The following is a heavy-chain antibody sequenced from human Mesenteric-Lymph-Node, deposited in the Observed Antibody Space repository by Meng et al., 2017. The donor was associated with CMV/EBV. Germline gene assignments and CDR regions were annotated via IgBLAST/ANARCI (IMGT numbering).Heavy chain of an antibody. J-gene: IGHJ4*02. D-gene: IGHD2-21*02. CDR2: ISAYNGNA. V-gene: IGHV1-18*04. CDR1: YTFSIYG. CDR3: ATAQVTFWGLDSRLDH. Sequence: YTFSIYGVTWVRQAPGQGLEWMRWISAYNGNANYEQKFQGRVSMTTGTSSDTAYMELTGLTNDDTAVYYCATAQVTFWGLDSRLDHWGQGALVTVSS.